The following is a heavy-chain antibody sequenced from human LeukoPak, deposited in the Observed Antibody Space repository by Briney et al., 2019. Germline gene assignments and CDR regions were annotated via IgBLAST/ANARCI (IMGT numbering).Heavy chain of an antibody. CDR3: AKDFGYGMRLERIDY. J-gene: IGHJ4*02. CDR1: GFTFSSYA. Sequence: PGGSLRLSCAASGFTFSSYAMNWVRQAPGKGLEWVSAISGSGGSTYYADSVKGRFTISRDNSRNTLYLQMNSLRAEDTAVYYCAKDFGYGMRLERIDYWGQGTLVTVSS. CDR2: ISGSGGST. D-gene: IGHD1-1*01. V-gene: IGHV3-23*01.